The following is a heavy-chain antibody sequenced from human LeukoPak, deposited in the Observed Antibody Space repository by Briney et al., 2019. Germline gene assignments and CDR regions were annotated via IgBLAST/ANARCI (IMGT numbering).Heavy chain of an antibody. D-gene: IGHD3-10*01. CDR1: GVSFSAYA. CDR3: AREGRYYGSGSYYRGDFDY. Sequence: GGSLRLSCAVSGVSFSAYAMHWVRQAPGKGLEWVAVISYDGNYKYYADSVKGRFTISRDNSKNTLYLQMNSLRAEDTAVYYCAREGRYYGSGSYYRGDFDYWGQGTLVTVSS. J-gene: IGHJ4*02. V-gene: IGHV3-30*04. CDR2: ISYDGNYK.